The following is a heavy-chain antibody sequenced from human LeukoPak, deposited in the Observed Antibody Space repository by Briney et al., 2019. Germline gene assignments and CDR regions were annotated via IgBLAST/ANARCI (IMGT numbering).Heavy chain of an antibody. D-gene: IGHD3-10*01. CDR3: ARDQRRITMVRGGANAFDI. CDR2: IYYSGST. J-gene: IGHJ3*02. CDR1: GGSISSGGYY. Sequence: SETLSLTCTVSGGSISSGGYYWSWIRRHPGKGLEWIGYIYYSGSTYYNPSLKSRVTISVDTSKNQFSLKLSSVTAADTAVYYCARDQRRITMVRGGANAFDIWGQGTMVTVSS. V-gene: IGHV4-31*03.